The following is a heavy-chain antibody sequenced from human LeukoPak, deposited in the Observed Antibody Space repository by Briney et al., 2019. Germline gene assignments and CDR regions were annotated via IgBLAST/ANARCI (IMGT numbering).Heavy chain of an antibody. CDR2: IYYSGST. CDR3: ARGGSPRAFDY. V-gene: IGHV4-39*07. J-gene: IGHJ4*02. D-gene: IGHD1-26*01. CDR1: GGSISSSNYY. Sequence: SETLSLTCTVSGGSISSSNYYWGWIRQPPGKGLEWIGSIYYSGSTYYNPSLKSRVTISVDTSKNQFSLKLSSVTAADTAVYYCARGGSPRAFDYWGQGTLVTVSS.